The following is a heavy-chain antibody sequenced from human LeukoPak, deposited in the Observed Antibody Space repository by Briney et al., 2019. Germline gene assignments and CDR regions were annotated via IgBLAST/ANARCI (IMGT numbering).Heavy chain of an antibody. J-gene: IGHJ4*02. D-gene: IGHD1-26*01. CDR2: IYTSGST. CDR1: GGSISSGSYY. Sequence: SETLSLTCTVSGGSISSGSYYWSWIRQPAGKGLEWIGRIYTSGSTNYNPSLKSRVTISVDTSKNQFSLKLSSVTAADTAVYYCARAARFRGSFSVWGQGTLVTVSS. V-gene: IGHV4-61*02. CDR3: ARAARFRGSFSV.